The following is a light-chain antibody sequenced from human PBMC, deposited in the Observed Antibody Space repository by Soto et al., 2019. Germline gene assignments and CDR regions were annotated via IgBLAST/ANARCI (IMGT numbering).Light chain of an antibody. CDR2: AAS. CDR3: QQSYSTPIT. CDR1: QGISNH. Sequence: DIQMTQSPSTLSASVGDRVTITCRASQGISNHLAWYQQKPGKAPKLLIYAASSLQSGVPARFSGSGSGTDFTLTISSLQPEDFVTYYCQQSYSTPITFGQGTRLEIK. V-gene: IGKV1-39*01. J-gene: IGKJ5*01.